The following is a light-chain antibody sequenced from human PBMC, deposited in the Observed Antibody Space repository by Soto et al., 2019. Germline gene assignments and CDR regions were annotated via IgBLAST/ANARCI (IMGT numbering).Light chain of an antibody. V-gene: IGLV2-14*01. CDR2: DVT. CDR3: SSYTSSSTLV. J-gene: IGLJ1*01. CDR1: SSDVGGYNY. Sequence: QSARTQPASVSGSPGQSITNSCTGTSSDVGGYNYVSWYQQHPGKAPKLIIYDVTNRPSGVSNRFSGSKSGNTASLTISGLQAEDEADYYCSSYTSSSTLVFGAETKLTVL.